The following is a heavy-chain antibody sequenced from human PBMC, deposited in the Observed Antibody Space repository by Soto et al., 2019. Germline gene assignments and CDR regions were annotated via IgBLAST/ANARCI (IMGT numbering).Heavy chain of an antibody. Sequence: GRSLRLSCAASVFTFSNARMSWVRQSPGQGLEWVGRIKSKTDGGTTDYAAPVKGRFTISRDDSKNTLYLQMNSLKTEDTAVDYCTIVIVLVPAAISYYYYGMDVWGQGTTVTVSS. CDR2: IKSKTDGGTT. J-gene: IGHJ6*02. CDR3: TIVIVLVPAAISYYYYGMDV. V-gene: IGHV3-15*01. D-gene: IGHD2-2*02. CDR1: VFTFSNAR.